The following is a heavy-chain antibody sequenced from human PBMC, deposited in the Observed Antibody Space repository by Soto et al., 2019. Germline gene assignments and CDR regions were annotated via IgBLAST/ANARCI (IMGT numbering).Heavy chain of an antibody. CDR1: GFTFSSYG. Sequence: QVQLVESGGGVVQPGRSLRLSCAASGFTFSSYGMHWVRQAPGKGLEWVAVISYDGSNKYYADSVKGRFTISRDNSKNTLYLQMNGLRAEDTAVYYCAKEGEQEGVYYYYGMDVWGQGTTVTVSS. V-gene: IGHV3-30*18. J-gene: IGHJ6*02. CDR3: AKEGEQEGVYYYYGMDV. CDR2: ISYDGSNK.